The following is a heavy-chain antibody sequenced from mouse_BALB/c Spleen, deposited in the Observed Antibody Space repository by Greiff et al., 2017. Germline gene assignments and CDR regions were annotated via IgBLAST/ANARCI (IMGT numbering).Heavy chain of an antibody. D-gene: IGHD2-4*01. V-gene: IGHV14-3*02. CDR2: IDPANGNT. CDR3: ARGYDYDDAMDY. CDR1: GFNIKDTY. J-gene: IGHJ4*01. Sequence: EVQLVESGAELVKPGASVKLSCTASGFNIKDTYMHWVKQRPEQGLEWIGRIDPANGNTKYDPKFQGKATITADTSSNTAYLQLSSLTSEDTAVYYCARGYDYDDAMDYWGQGTSVTVSS.